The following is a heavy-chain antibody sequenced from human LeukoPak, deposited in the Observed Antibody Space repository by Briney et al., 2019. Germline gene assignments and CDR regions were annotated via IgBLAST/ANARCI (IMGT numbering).Heavy chain of an antibody. D-gene: IGHD4-11*01. CDR1: GGSISSYY. CDR3: ARDRSNDAFDI. V-gene: IGHV4-59*12. Sequence: SETLSLTCTVSGGSISSYYWSRIRQPPGKGLEWIGYIYYSGSTNYNPSLKSRVTISVDTSKNQFPLKLSSVTAADTAVYYCARDRSNDAFDIWGRGTMVTVSS. CDR2: IYYSGST. J-gene: IGHJ3*02.